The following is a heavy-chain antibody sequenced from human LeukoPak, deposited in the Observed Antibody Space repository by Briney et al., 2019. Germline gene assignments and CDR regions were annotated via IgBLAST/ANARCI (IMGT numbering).Heavy chain of an antibody. CDR2: IYYSGST. CDR3: ARAPRSTMVRGVIIDY. Sequence: SETLSLTCTVSGGSISSYYWSWIRQPPGKGLEWIGYIYYSGSTNYNPSLKSRVTISVDTSKNQFSLKLSSVTAADTAVYYCARAPRSTMVRGVIIDYWGQGTLVTVPS. V-gene: IGHV4-59*01. J-gene: IGHJ4*02. D-gene: IGHD3-10*01. CDR1: GGSISSYY.